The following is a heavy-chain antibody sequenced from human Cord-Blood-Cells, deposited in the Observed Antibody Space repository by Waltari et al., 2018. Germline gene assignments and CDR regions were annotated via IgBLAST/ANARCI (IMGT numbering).Heavy chain of an antibody. J-gene: IGHJ3*02. CDR1: GYTLTELS. D-gene: IGHD6-13*01. CDR2: FVPEDGET. Sequence: QVQLVQSGAEVKKPGASVKVSCKVSGYTLTELSMHWVRQAPGKGLEWMGGFVPEDGETNYAQKFQGRVTMTENTSTDTAYMELSSLRSEDTAVYYCATTPGYSSSWYAFDIWGQGTMVTVSS. V-gene: IGHV1-24*01. CDR3: ATTPGYSSSWYAFDI.